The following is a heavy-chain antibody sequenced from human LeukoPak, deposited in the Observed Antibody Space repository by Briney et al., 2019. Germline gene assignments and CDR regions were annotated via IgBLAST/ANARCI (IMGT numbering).Heavy chain of an antibody. CDR3: ARELISDYYGSGSYLHFDY. J-gene: IGHJ4*02. CDR1: GGSFSGYY. D-gene: IGHD3-10*01. V-gene: IGHV4-34*01. CDR2: INHSGST. Sequence: SETLPLTCAVYGGSFSGYYWSWIRQPPGKGLEWIGEINHSGSTNYNPSLKSRVTISVDTSKNQFSLKLSSVTAADTAVYYCARELISDYYGSGSYLHFDYWGQGTLVTVSS.